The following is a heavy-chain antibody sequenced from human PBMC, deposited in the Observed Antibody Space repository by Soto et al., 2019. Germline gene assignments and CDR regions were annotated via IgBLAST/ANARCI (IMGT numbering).Heavy chain of an antibody. Sequence: GGSLRLSCAASGFTFSNAWMNWVRQAPGKGLEWVGRIKSKTDGGTTDHAAPVKGRFTISRDDSKNTLYLQMNSLKTEYTAVYYCTTDPGSGYDTIDYWGQGTLVTVSS. CDR3: TTDPGSGYDTIDY. D-gene: IGHD5-12*01. J-gene: IGHJ4*02. CDR2: IKSKTDGGTT. V-gene: IGHV3-15*07. CDR1: GFTFSNAW.